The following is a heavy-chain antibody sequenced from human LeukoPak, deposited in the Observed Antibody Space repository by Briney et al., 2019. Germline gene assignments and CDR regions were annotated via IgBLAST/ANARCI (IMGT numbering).Heavy chain of an antibody. Sequence: GESLKISCRVFGDNLASYWIGWVRQMPGKGLEGMGIIYPGDSDTRYSPFFQGQVTISADKSISTAYLQWSSLKASDTAMYYCVRRVGNSKYDYWGQGTLVTVSS. J-gene: IGHJ4*02. V-gene: IGHV5-51*01. CDR3: VRRVGNSKYDY. CDR1: GDNLASYW. CDR2: IYPGDSDT. D-gene: IGHD4-11*01.